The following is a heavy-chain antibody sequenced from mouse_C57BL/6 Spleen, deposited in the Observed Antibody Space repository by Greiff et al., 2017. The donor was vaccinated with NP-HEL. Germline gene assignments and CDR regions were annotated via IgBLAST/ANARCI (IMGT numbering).Heavy chain of an antibody. CDR2: IYPGDGDT. D-gene: IGHD4-1*01. CDR1: GYAFSSYW. Sequence: VQLQQSGAELVKPGASVKISCKASGYAFSSYWMNWVKQRPGKGLEWIGQIYPGDGDTNYNGKFKGKATLTADKSSSTAYMQLSSRTSEDSAVYFCARSGWDPYWYFDVWGTGTTVTVSS. J-gene: IGHJ1*03. CDR3: ARSGWDPYWYFDV. V-gene: IGHV1-80*01.